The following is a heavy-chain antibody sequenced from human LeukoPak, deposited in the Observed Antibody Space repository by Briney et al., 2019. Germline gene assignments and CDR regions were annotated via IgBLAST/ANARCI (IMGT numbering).Heavy chain of an antibody. CDR3: AKDVRGYNRPFDY. V-gene: IGHV3-23*01. Sequence: GGSLRLSCAASGFSFSTCAMNWVRQAPGKGLEWVSATSGSGSNTYYADSVKGRFTISRDNSENTLYLQMNSLRAEDTALYYCAKDVRGYNRPFDYWGQGTLVTVSS. D-gene: IGHD3-10*02. J-gene: IGHJ4*02. CDR1: GFSFSTCA. CDR2: TSGSGSNT.